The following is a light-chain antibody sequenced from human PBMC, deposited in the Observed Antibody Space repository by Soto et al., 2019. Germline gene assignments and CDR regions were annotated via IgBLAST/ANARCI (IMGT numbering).Light chain of an antibody. CDR1: QSISSY. CDR2: KAS. V-gene: IGKV1-5*03. Sequence: DIQMTQSPSSLSASVGDRVTITCRASQSISSYLNWYQQKPGKAPKLLIYKASSLESGVPSRFSGSGSGTEFTLTISSLQPDDFATYYCQQYNSCSWTFGQGTKVDIK. J-gene: IGKJ1*01. CDR3: QQYNSCSWT.